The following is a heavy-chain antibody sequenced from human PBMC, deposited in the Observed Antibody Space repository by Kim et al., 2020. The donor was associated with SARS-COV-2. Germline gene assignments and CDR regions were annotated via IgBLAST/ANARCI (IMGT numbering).Heavy chain of an antibody. Sequence: SQTLSLTCAISGDSVSSNSAAWNWIRQSPSRGLEWLGRTYYRSKWYNDYAVSVKSRITINPDTSKNQFSLQLNSVTPEDTAVYYCARVGGRYYYDSSGRRVYYYYGMDVWGQGTTVTVSS. V-gene: IGHV6-1*01. CDR3: ARVGGRYYYDSSGRRVYYYYGMDV. J-gene: IGHJ6*02. CDR2: TYYRSKWYN. CDR1: GDSVSSNSAA. D-gene: IGHD3-22*01.